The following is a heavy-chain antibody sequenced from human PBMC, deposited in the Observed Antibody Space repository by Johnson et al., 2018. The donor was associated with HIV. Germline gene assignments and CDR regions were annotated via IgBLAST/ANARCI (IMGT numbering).Heavy chain of an antibody. CDR1: GFTFSSYA. Sequence: QVQLVESGGGVVQPGRSLRLSCAASGFTFSSYAMHWVRQAPGKGLEWVAVISYDGSNKYYADSVKGRFTISRDNSKNTLYLQMNSLRAEDTAVYYCAKDPGGGSYPNDAFDIWGQGTMVTVSS. CDR3: AKDPGGGSYPNDAFDI. D-gene: IGHD1-26*01. V-gene: IGHV3-30*04. CDR2: ISYDGSNK. J-gene: IGHJ3*02.